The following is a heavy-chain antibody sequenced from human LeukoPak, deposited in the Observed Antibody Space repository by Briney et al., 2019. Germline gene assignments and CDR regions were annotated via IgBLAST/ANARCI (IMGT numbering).Heavy chain of an antibody. CDR1: GFTFDDYA. CDR3: AKDSGSGQWLDGSFDY. J-gene: IGHJ4*02. D-gene: IGHD6-19*01. CDR2: ISGDGGGT. V-gene: IGHV3-43*02. Sequence: GGSLRLSCAASGFTFDDYAMHWVRQAPGKGLEWVSLISGDGGGTYYADSVKGRFTITRDNSKNSLYLQMNSLRTEDTALYYCAKDSGSGQWLDGSFDYWGQGALVTVSS.